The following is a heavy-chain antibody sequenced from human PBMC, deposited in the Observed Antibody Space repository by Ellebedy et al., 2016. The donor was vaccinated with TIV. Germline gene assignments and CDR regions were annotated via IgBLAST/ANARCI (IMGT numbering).Heavy chain of an antibody. CDR1: GFTFNTYS. J-gene: IGHJ6*02. CDR3: TTEKDHRYYYYGMDV. V-gene: IGHV3-21*03. Sequence: GESLKISCAASGFTFNTYSMNWVRQAPGKGLEWISSISGGSSSIYYADSVKGRFTMSRDNAKKSVYLQMNSLKTEDTAVYYCTTEKDHRYYYYGMDVWGQGTTVTVSS. D-gene: IGHD1-14*01. CDR2: ISGGSSSI.